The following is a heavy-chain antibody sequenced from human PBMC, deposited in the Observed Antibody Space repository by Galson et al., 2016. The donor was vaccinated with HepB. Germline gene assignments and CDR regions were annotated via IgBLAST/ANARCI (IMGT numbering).Heavy chain of an antibody. CDR1: GGSISYYS. D-gene: IGHD6-19*01. V-gene: IGHV4-59*01. CDR2: IYYTGNT. CDR3: ARGGSGWPFDF. J-gene: IGHJ4*02. Sequence: SETLSLTCSVSGGSISYYSWSWIRQPPGKGLEWIGYIYYTGNTNYNASLKSRVTISLDMANNQFSLNLTSGTVADTAVYYCARGGSGWPFDFWGQGALVTFSS.